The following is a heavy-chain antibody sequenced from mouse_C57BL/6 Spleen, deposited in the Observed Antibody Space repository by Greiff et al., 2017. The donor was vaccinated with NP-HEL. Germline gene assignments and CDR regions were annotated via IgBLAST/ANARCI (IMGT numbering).Heavy chain of an antibody. Sequence: SGPELVKPGASVKISCKASGYAFSSSWMNWVKQRPGKGLEWIGRIYPGDGDTNYNGKFKGKATLTADKSSSTAYMQLSSLTSEDSAVYFCARNYGAMDYWGQGTSVTVSS. CDR2: IYPGDGDT. V-gene: IGHV1-82*01. CDR3: ARNYGAMDY. CDR1: GYAFSSSW. D-gene: IGHD2-4*01. J-gene: IGHJ4*01.